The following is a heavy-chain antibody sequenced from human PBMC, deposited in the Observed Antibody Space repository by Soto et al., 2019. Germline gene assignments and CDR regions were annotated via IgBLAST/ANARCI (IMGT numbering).Heavy chain of an antibody. Sequence: SETLSLTCTVSGGSISSNIYYWGRIRQPPGKGLEWIGNIHYSGSTYYDSPLKSRVTISVDMSEKQSSLKLTSVTAADTAVYWCARDPVDGYAFFDNWGQGALVTVSS. CDR3: ARDPVDGYAFFDN. D-gene: IGHD5-12*01. J-gene: IGHJ5*02. CDR2: IHYSGST. V-gene: IGHV4-39*07. CDR1: GGSISSNIYY.